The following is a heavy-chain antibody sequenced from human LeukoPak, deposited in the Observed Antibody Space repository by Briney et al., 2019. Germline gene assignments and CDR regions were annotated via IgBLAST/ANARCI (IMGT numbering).Heavy chain of an antibody. D-gene: IGHD4-23*01. Sequence: PGRSLRLSCAASGFPFSSYSMHWVRQAPGNGLEWVAVISNDGSHKYCADSVKGRFIISRDNSKNTLSLQMNTLRPDDTAVFYCARDPNRLADYGGDYFDHWGQGTLVTVSS. CDR1: GFPFSSYS. CDR3: ARDPNRLADYGGDYFDH. CDR2: ISNDGSHK. J-gene: IGHJ4*02. V-gene: IGHV3-30*04.